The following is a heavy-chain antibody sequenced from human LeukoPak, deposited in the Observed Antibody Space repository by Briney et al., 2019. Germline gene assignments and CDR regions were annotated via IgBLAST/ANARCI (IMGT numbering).Heavy chain of an antibody. Sequence: ASVKVSCKASGGTFSSYAISWVRQAPGQGLEWMGWISAYNGNTNYAQKLQGRVTMTTDTSTSTAYMELRSLRSDGTAVYYCARDTYYDSSGYYGIYYYYYMDVWGKGTTVTVSS. J-gene: IGHJ6*03. V-gene: IGHV1-18*01. CDR3: ARDTYYDSSGYYGIYYYYYMDV. CDR1: GGTFSSYA. D-gene: IGHD3-22*01. CDR2: ISAYNGNT.